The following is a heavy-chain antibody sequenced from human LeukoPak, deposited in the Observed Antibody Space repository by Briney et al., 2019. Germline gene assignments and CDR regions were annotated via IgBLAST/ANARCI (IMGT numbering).Heavy chain of an antibody. CDR1: GYIFTGYY. D-gene: IGHD5-24*01. CDR3: ARAGNRDDYGDY. V-gene: IGHV1-2*02. CDR2: INSNSGDT. J-gene: IGHJ4*02. Sequence: GASLKVSCKASGYIFTGYYMHWVRQAPGQGLEWMGWINSNSGDTKYAQKFQGRVTMTRDTSISTAYMELSRLTSDDSAVYYCARAGNRDDYGDYWGQGTLVSVSS.